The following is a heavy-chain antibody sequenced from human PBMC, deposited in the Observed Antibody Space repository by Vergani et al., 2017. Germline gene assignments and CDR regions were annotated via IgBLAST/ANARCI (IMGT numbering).Heavy chain of an antibody. CDR3: ARDRTGTKFDY. V-gene: IGHV4-59*01. CDR1: GVSISSYY. Sequence: QVQLQESGPGLVKPSETLSLTCTVSGVSISSYYWSWIRQPPGKGLEWIGYIYYSGSTNYNPSLKSRVTISVDTSKNQFSLKLISVTAADTAVYYCARDRTGTKFDYWGQGTLVTVSS. D-gene: IGHD1-1*01. J-gene: IGHJ4*02. CDR2: IYYSGST.